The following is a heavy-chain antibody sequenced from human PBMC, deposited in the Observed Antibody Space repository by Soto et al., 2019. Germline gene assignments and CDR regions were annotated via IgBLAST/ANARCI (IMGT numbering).Heavy chain of an antibody. CDR2: ISYDGSNK. V-gene: IGHV3-30-3*01. D-gene: IGHD3-3*01. J-gene: IGHJ4*02. CDR3: ARGKYDFWSGYFAHDLDY. Sequence: PGGSLRLSCAASGFTFSSYAMHWVRQAPGKGLEWVAVISYDGSNKYYADSVKGRFTISRDNSKNTLYLQMNSLRAEDTAVYYCARGKYDFWSGYFAHDLDYWGQGTLVTVSS. CDR1: GFTFSSYA.